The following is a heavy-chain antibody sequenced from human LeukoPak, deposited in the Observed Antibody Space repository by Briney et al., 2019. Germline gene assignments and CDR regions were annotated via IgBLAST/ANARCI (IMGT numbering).Heavy chain of an antibody. CDR1: GFTFSGSA. D-gene: IGHD1-7*01. Sequence: GGSLRLSCAASGFTFSGSAMHWVRQAPGKGLEWVAVISSDGSNKYYADSVKGQFTISRDNSNNTLYLQMNSLRPEDTAVYYCARGAGTTVYYMDVWGKGTTVTVSS. CDR2: ISSDGSNK. CDR3: ARGAGTTVYYMDV. J-gene: IGHJ6*03. V-gene: IGHV3-30*01.